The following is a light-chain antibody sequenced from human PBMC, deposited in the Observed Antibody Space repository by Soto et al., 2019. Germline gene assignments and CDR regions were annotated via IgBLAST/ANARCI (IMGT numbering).Light chain of an antibody. J-gene: IGLJ2*01. Sequence: QSALTQPASVSGSPGQSIAISCTGTSSDIGSYHYVSWYQHHPGKAPKLRIYEVSNRPSGVSDRFSGSKSGNTASLTISGLQAEDEADYYCSSYASSSTLVFGGGTKLTVL. CDR3: SSYASSSTLV. V-gene: IGLV2-14*01. CDR2: EVS. CDR1: SSDIGSYHY.